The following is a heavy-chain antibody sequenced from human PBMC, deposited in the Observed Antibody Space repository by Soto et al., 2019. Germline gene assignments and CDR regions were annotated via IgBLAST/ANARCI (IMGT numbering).Heavy chain of an antibody. D-gene: IGHD6-13*01. J-gene: IGHJ4*02. CDR2: IIPIFRTA. Sequence: QVRLVQSGAEVKKPGSSVKVSCKASGGTFSSYAISWVRQAPGQGLEWMGGIIPIFRTANYAQNFQGRVTITADEFIYTAYMQLSSLRSEDTAVYYCARGDSSSWIFDYWGQGALVIVSS. CDR1: GGTFSSYA. V-gene: IGHV1-69*01. CDR3: ARGDSSSWIFDY.